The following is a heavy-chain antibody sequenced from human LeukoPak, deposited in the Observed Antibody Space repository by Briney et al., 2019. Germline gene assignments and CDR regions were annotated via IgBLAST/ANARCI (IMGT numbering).Heavy chain of an antibody. D-gene: IGHD3-22*01. CDR3: ARGGYYYDSSGYGYYFDY. CDR2: INWNGGST. J-gene: IGHJ4*02. CDR1: GFTFDDYG. V-gene: IGHV3-20*04. Sequence: GGSLRLSCAASGFTFDDYGMSWVRQAPGKGLEWVSGINWNGGSTGYADSVKGRFTISRDNAKNSLYLQMNSLRAEDTALYYCARGGYYYDSSGYGYYFDYWGQGTLVTVSS.